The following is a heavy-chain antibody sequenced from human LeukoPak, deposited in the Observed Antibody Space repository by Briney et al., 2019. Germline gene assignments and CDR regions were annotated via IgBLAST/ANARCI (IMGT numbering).Heavy chain of an antibody. CDR1: GGSISSLC. Sequence: SETLSLTCSVSGGSISSLCWSWIRQPPGKGLEWIGYIYYTGSTNYNPSLKSRVTMFVDMSKNQFSLRLSSVTAADTAVYYCARHRAYSSSSPFDYWGQGTLVTVSS. CDR3: ARHRAYSSSSPFDY. CDR2: IYYTGST. J-gene: IGHJ4*02. V-gene: IGHV4-59*08. D-gene: IGHD6-6*01.